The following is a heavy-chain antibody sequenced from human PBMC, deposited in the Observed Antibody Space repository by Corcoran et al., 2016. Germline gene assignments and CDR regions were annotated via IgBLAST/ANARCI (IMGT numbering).Heavy chain of an antibody. CDR1: GGTFISYA. V-gene: IGHV1-69*01. Sequence: QVQLVQSGAEVKKPGSSVKVSCKASGGTFISYAISWVRQAPGQGLEWMGGIIPIFGTANYAQKFQGRVTMTADESTSTVYMGMSSLRSEDTAVYYWARARRVYNYGRGGWFDPWGQGTLVTVSS. CDR3: ARARRVYNYGRGGWFDP. CDR2: IIPIFGTA. D-gene: IGHD3-10*02. J-gene: IGHJ5*02.